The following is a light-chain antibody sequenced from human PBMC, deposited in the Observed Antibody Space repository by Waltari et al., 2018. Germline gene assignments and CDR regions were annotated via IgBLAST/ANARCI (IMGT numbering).Light chain of an antibody. V-gene: IGLV2-11*01. Sequence: SALTQPRSVSGSPGQSVTISCTGTSSDVGAYNFVSWYQQRPGQAPKLIIYDVNKRPSGVPDRFSASKSGNPASLTISGLQPEDEADYHCCSSAVNPYVFGTGTEVTVL. CDR3: CSSAVNPYV. J-gene: IGLJ1*01. CDR1: SSDVGAYNF. CDR2: DVN.